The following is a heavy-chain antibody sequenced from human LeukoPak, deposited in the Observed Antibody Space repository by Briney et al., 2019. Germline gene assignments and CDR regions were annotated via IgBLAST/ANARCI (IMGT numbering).Heavy chain of an antibody. D-gene: IGHD7-27*01. CDR3: ARWRPTGDIDY. CDR1: GGSISSSNW. V-gene: IGHV4-4*02. J-gene: IGHJ4*02. Sequence: EASGTLSLTCAVSGGSISSSNWWSWVRQPPGKGLEWIGEIYHSGSTNYNPSLKSRVTISVDTSKNQFSLKLSSVTAADTAVYYCARWRPTGDIDYWGQGTLVTVSS. CDR2: IYHSGST.